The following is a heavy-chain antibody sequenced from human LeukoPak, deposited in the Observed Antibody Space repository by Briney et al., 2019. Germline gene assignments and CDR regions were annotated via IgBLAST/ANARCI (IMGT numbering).Heavy chain of an antibody. D-gene: IGHD4-11*01. V-gene: IGHV3-21*01. J-gene: IGHJ6*02. CDR3: AREDYSNYYYGMDV. CDR2: ISSSSSYT. Sequence: GGSLRLSCAASGFTSSSYSMNWARQAPGKGLEWVSSISSSSSYTYYADSVKGRFTISRDNAKNSLYLQMNSLRAEDSAVYYCAREDYSNYYYGMDVWGQGTTVTVPS. CDR1: GFTSSSYS.